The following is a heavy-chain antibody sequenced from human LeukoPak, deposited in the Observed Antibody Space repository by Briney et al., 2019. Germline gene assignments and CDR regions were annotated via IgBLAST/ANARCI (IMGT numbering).Heavy chain of an antibody. CDR2: IYYSGST. CDR3: ARGRRGSGWYIMANWFDP. Sequence: SGTLSLTCTVSGGSISSSSYYWGWIRQPPGKGLEWIGSIYYSGSTYYNPSLKSRVTISVDTSKNQFSLKLSSVTAADTAVYYCARGRRGSGWYIMANWFDPWGQGTLVTVSS. J-gene: IGHJ5*02. V-gene: IGHV4-39*01. D-gene: IGHD6-19*01. CDR1: GGSISSSSYY.